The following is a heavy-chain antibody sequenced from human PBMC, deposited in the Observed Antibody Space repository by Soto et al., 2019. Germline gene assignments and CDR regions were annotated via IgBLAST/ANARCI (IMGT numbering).Heavy chain of an antibody. CDR3: AKDIYIWGSYRSYYFDY. CDR2: ISGSGGST. D-gene: IGHD3-16*02. CDR1: GFTFSSYA. V-gene: IGHV3-23*01. Sequence: EVQLLESGGGLVQPGGSLSLSCAASGFTFSSYAMSWVRQAPGKGLEWVSAISGSGGSTYYADSVKGRFTISRDNSKNTLYLQINSLRAEDTAVYYCAKDIYIWGSYRSYYFDYWGQGTLVTVSS. J-gene: IGHJ4*02.